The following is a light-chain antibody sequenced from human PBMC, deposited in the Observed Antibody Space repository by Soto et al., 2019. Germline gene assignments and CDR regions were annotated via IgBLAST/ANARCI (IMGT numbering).Light chain of an antibody. CDR1: QSVSDSY. Sequence: EIVMTQSPATLSVSPGERATLSCRASQSVSDSYLAWYQQKPGQAPRLLIYGASSRATGIPDRFSGSGSGTDFTLTISRLEPEDFAVYYCQQYGSSPGTFGQGTKVDIK. CDR2: GAS. J-gene: IGKJ1*01. CDR3: QQYGSSPGT. V-gene: IGKV3-20*01.